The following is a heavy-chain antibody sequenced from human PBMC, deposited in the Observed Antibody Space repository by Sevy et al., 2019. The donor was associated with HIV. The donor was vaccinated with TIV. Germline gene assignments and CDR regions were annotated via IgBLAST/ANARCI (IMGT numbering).Heavy chain of an antibody. CDR1: GFTFSPYS. Sequence: GSLRLSCVASGFTFSPYSMNWVRQAPGKGLEWVSYISNSGSAIYYADSVKGRFTISRDNAENSQYLQMSSLRDEDTSVYYWGIVGLSSSCCSSTSCYGGGGFHYYYYMDVWGKGTTVTVSS. CDR3: GIVGLSSSCCSSTSCYGGGGFHYYYYMDV. J-gene: IGHJ6*03. CDR2: ISNSGSAI. V-gene: IGHV3-48*02. D-gene: IGHD2-2*01.